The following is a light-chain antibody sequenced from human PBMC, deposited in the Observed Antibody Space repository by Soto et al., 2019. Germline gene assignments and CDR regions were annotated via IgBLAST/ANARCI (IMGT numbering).Light chain of an antibody. CDR2: GAS. CDR3: QQYXT. J-gene: IGKJ1*01. Sequence: EMVLTQSPGTLSLSPGERATLSCRASQSVSSNYLAWYQQKPGQAPRLLIYGASSRATGTPDRFSGSGSGTDFTLTISRLEPEDFAVYYCQQYXTXGQGTKVDIK. V-gene: IGKV3-20*01. CDR1: QSVSSNY.